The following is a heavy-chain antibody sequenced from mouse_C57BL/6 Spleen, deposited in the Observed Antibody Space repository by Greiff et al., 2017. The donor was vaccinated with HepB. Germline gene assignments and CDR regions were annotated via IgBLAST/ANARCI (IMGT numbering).Heavy chain of an antibody. CDR3: ARGGDYYGSSYWYFDV. CDR2: IYPGDGDT. CDR1: GYAFSSYW. J-gene: IGHJ1*03. Sequence: VQLQQSGAELVKPGASVKISCKASGYAFSSYWMNWVKQRPGKGLEWIGQIYPGDGDTNYNGKFKGKATLTADKSSSTAYMQLSSLTSEDSAVYFWARGGDYYGSSYWYFDVWGTGTTVTVSS. D-gene: IGHD1-1*01. V-gene: IGHV1-80*01.